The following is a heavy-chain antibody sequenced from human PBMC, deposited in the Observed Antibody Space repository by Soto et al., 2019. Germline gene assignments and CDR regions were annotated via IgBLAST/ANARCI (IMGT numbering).Heavy chain of an antibody. CDR2: TYYRSKWYN. Sequence: SQTLSLTCAISGDSVSSNSAAWNWIRQSPSRGLEWLGRTYYRSKWYNEYAVSVKSRITIKPDTSKNQFSLQLNSVTPEDTAVYYCARGVGEFWSGYWNDWGQGTLVTVSS. V-gene: IGHV6-1*01. CDR1: GDSVSSNSAA. D-gene: IGHD3-3*01. CDR3: ARGVGEFWSGYWND. J-gene: IGHJ4*02.